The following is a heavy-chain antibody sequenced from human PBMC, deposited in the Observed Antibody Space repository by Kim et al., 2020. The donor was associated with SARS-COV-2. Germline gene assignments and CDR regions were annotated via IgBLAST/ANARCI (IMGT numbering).Heavy chain of an antibody. J-gene: IGHJ4*02. Sequence: YYNPSRESRVSISLDTTKNQFSLWLNSVTAADTAVYFCARTATYSLSYFDFWGQGILVTVS. CDR3: ARTATYSLSYFDF. V-gene: IGHV4-30-2*05. D-gene: IGHD5-12*01.